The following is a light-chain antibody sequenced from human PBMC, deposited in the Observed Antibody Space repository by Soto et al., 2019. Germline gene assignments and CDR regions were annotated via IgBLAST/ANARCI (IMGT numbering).Light chain of an antibody. CDR2: QVS. V-gene: IGLV2-14*01. J-gene: IGLJ2*01. CDR3: SSFTGSTTVI. CDR1: NSDFSFYNY. Sequence: QSALTQPASVSGSPGQSITISCTGTNSDFSFYNYVSWYQHHPGKAPKLLIYQVSHRPSGVSSHFSGSKSGNTASLTISGLQPEDEADYYCSSFTGSTTVIFGGGTNLTVL.